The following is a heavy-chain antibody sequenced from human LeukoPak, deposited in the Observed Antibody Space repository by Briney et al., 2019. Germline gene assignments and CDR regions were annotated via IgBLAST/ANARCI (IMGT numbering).Heavy chain of an antibody. CDR1: GDSVTGTTSA. J-gene: IGHJ4*02. CDR3: ATGYQLPY. CDR2: TYYRSKWYS. V-gene: IGHV6-1*01. Sequence: SQTLSFTCAISGDSVTGTTSAWNWIRHSPSRGLEWLGRTYYRSKWYSDYAVSVQSRIIISADPSKNQFSLQLNFVTPEDTAVYYCATGYQLPYWGQGTPVTVSS. D-gene: IGHD3-9*01.